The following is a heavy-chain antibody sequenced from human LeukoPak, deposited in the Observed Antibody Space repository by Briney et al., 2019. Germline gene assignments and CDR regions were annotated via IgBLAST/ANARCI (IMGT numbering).Heavy chain of an antibody. CDR3: ARGRAFFD. CDR2: IYTTEKT. D-gene: IGHD3-3*02. V-gene: IGHV4-61*02. Sequence: SETLSLTCSVSGGSISSGSYYWSWIRQPAGKGLEWIGRIYTTEKTNYNPSLKSRVTISLDTSKNQFSLRLNSVTAADTAVYYCARGRAFFDWGQGTLVTVSS. J-gene: IGHJ4*02. CDR1: GGSISSGSYY.